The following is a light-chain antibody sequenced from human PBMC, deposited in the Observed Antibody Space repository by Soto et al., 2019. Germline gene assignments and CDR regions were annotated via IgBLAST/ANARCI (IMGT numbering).Light chain of an antibody. CDR3: QHYKSYSPWT. V-gene: IGKV1-5*01. J-gene: IGKJ1*01. Sequence: DIQMTQSPSTLSASVGDRVTITCRASQSISNWLAWYQQKPGKAPQLLIYDASSLETGVPSRFSGSGSGTEFTLTISSLQPDDFATYYYQHYKSYSPWTFGQGTKVEIK. CDR1: QSISNW. CDR2: DAS.